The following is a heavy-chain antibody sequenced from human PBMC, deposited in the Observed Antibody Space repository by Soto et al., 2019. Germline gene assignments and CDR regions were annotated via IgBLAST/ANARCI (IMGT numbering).Heavy chain of an antibody. D-gene: IGHD6-13*01. V-gene: IGHV3-33*01. J-gene: IGHJ6*02. CDR2: IWNDGSNY. CDR1: GFTFNNYG. Sequence: QVQLVESGGGVVQPGRSLRLSCAASGFTFNNYGMHWVRQAPGKGLEWVAVIWNDGSNYYYANCVKGRFTISRDNSKNTLYLQMSSLKAEDTAVYYCARRQISPPTRGAAAARGGMDVWGQGTTVTVSS. CDR3: ARRQISPPTRGAAAARGGMDV.